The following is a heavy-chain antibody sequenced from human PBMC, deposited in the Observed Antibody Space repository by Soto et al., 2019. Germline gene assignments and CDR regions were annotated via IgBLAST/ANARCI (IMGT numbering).Heavy chain of an antibody. CDR3: ARDLLWFGAHSAPN. Sequence: QVQLQESGPRLVKPSGTLSLTCAVSGGSISSSNWWSWVRQPPGKGLEWIGEIYHSGSTNYNPSLTGRVTISVDKSKNQFSLRLSSVTAADTAVYYCARDLLWFGAHSAPNWGQGTLVTVSS. D-gene: IGHD3-10*01. CDR1: GGSISSSNW. V-gene: IGHV4-4*02. CDR2: IYHSGST. J-gene: IGHJ4*02.